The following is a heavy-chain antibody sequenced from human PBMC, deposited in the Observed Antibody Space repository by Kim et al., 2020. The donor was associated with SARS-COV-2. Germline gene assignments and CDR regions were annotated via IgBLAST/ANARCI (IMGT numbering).Heavy chain of an antibody. D-gene: IGHD1-1*01. Sequence: GGSLRLSCAASGFVFSDSDMHWVRQASGKGLEWVGRVRSKANSYATAYAASVKGRFTISRDDSKNTAYLQMNSLKTEDTAEYYCTRGGAGTTDFDYWGQG. CDR3: TRGGAGTTDFDY. CDR1: GFVFSDSD. CDR2: VRSKANSYAT. J-gene: IGHJ4*02. V-gene: IGHV3-73*01.